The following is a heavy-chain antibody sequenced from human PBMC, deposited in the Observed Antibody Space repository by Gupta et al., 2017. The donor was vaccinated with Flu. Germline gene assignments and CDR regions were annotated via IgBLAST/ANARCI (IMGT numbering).Heavy chain of an antibody. J-gene: IGHJ4*02. D-gene: IGHD6-13*01. Sequence: QVQLQQWGAGVLKPSETLSLTCGVSGGSLRAYYWYWIRQPPGKGLEWIGDINHGGGTNYNPSLESRVTISIDTFKNQFSLKLRSVTAADTAVYYCARGGGYSGSWGQGTLVTVSS. CDR2: INHGGGT. V-gene: IGHV4-34*01. CDR3: ARGGGYSGS. CDR1: GGSLRAYY.